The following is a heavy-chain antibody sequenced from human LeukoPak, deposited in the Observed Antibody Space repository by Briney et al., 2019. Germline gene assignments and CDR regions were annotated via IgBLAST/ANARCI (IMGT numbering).Heavy chain of an antibody. Sequence: SQTLSLTCTVSGGSISGGGYYWSWIRQHPGKGLEWIGYIYYSGSTYYNPSLKSRVTISVDTSKNQFSLKLSSVTAADTAVYYCARMVYAMPKPDAFDIWGQGTMVTVSS. J-gene: IGHJ3*02. D-gene: IGHD2-8*01. CDR3: ARMVYAMPKPDAFDI. V-gene: IGHV4-31*03. CDR2: IYYSGST. CDR1: GGSISGGGYY.